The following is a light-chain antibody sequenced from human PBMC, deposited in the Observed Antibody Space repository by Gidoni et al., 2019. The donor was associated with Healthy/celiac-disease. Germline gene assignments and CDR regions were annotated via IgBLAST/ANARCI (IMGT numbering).Light chain of an antibody. J-gene: IGKJ4*01. Sequence: DIVMTQSPDSLAVSLGERATINCKTSQSVLYSSNNKNYLAWYQQKPGQPPKLLIYWASIRDSGVPDRFSGSGSGTDFTLTISSLQAEDVAVYYCQQYYSTPLTFGGGTKVEIK. V-gene: IGKV4-1*01. CDR3: QQYYSTPLT. CDR2: WAS. CDR1: QSVLYSSNNKNY.